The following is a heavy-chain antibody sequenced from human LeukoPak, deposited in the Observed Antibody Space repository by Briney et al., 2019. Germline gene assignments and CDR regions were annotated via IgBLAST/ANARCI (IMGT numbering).Heavy chain of an antibody. V-gene: IGHV4-39*01. J-gene: IGHJ4*01. Sequence: SETLSLTCTVSGGSIISSGYYWGWVRHSPGKGLEWIGSIYYTGMTYYNPSLRSRVTISVDTSKNQISLKLTSVTAADTALYYLAYAVAGMGNFGCWGQGTLVTVSS. D-gene: IGHD6-19*01. CDR3: AYAVAGMGNFGC. CDR2: IYYTGMT. CDR1: GGSIISSGYY.